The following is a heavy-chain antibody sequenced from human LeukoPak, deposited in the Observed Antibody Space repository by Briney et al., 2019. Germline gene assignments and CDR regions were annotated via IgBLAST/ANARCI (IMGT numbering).Heavy chain of an antibody. CDR3: ARVLSGRGSLYSYYYYMDV. J-gene: IGHJ6*03. V-gene: IGHV3-21*04. Sequence: GGSLRLSCAASGFTFSSYRMNWVRQAPGKGLEWVSSISISSSYIYYADSVKGRFTISRDNAKNSLFLQMNSLRAEDTAVYYCARVLSGRGSLYSYYYYMDVWGKGTTVTISS. CDR2: ISISSSYI. D-gene: IGHD3-10*01. CDR1: GFTFSSYR.